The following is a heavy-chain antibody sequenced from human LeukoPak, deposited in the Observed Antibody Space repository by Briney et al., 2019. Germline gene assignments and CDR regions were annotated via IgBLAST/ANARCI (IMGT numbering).Heavy chain of an antibody. CDR3: ARGRIVTIFGVTKRYYFDY. Sequence: ASVRVSCKASGYTFTGYYMHWVRQAPGQRLEWMGWSNPNSGGTTYAQKFQGRVTMTRDTSISTAYMELSRLRSDDTAVYYCARGRIVTIFGVTKRYYFDYWGQGTLVTASS. V-gene: IGHV1-2*02. CDR1: GYTFTGYY. CDR2: SNPNSGGT. D-gene: IGHD3-3*01. J-gene: IGHJ4*02.